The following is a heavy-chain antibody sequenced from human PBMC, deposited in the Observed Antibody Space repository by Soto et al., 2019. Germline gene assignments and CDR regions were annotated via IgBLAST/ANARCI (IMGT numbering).Heavy chain of an antibody. CDR2: INSDGSST. D-gene: IGHD3-22*01. J-gene: IGHJ4*02. CDR1: VFTFSSYW. Sequence: GWSLRLSCASSVFTFSSYWMHWVRQAPGKGLVRVSRINSDGSSTSYADSVKGRFTISRDNAKNTLYLQMNSLRAEDTAVYYCASIGYYYDSSGSYYFDYWGQGTLVTAPQ. CDR3: ASIGYYYDSSGSYYFDY. V-gene: IGHV3-74*01.